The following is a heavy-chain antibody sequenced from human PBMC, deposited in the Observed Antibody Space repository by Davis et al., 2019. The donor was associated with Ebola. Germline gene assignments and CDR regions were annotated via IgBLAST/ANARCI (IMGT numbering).Heavy chain of an antibody. D-gene: IGHD3-10*01. CDR3: AKDRGPDGAWTIDY. J-gene: IGHJ4*02. Sequence: GESLKISCTASGFTFSPYSMNWVRRAPGKGLEWVSSIYSDASKSFYADSVKGRFTISRDNSNNILYLQMDSLTVDDSAIYYCAKDRGPDGAWTIDYWGQGTLVTVSS. V-gene: IGHV3-23*03. CDR2: IYSDASKS. CDR1: GFTFSPYS.